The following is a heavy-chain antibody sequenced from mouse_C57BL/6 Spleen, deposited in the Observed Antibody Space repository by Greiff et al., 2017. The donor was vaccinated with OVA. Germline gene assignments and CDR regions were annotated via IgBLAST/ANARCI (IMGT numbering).Heavy chain of an antibody. CDR2: ISYDGSN. J-gene: IGHJ3*01. D-gene: IGHD2-1*01. Sequence: EVQLQESGPGLVKPSQSLSLTCSVTGYSITSGYYWNWIRQFPGNKLEWMGYISYDGSNNYNPSLKNRISITRDTSKNQFFLKLNSVTTEDTATYYCARVGLEGNFGAYWGQGTLVTVSA. CDR3: ARVGLEGNFGAY. CDR1: GYSITSGYY. V-gene: IGHV3-6*01.